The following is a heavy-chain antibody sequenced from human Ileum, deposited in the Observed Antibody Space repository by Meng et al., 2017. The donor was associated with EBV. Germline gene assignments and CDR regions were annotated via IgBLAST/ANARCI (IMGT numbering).Heavy chain of an antibody. J-gene: IGHJ4*02. CDR1: GDSISSDIW. D-gene: IGHD1-7*01. V-gene: IGHV4-4*02. Sequence: QVPVQESGPGLVKPSGTLSLTCTVSGDSISSDIWWSWVRQPPGKGLEWIGEVYHRGDTNYNPSLKSRVDISVDKSKNQFYLSLFSVTAADTAVYYCGRDQGRELINHWGQGTLVTVSS. CDR3: GRDQGRELINH. CDR2: VYHRGDT.